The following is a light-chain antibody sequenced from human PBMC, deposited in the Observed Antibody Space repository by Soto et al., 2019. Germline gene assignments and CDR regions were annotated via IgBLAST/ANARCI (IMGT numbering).Light chain of an antibody. CDR2: GAS. CDR3: QQYNNWPPLT. V-gene: IGKV3-15*01. J-gene: IGKJ4*01. Sequence: EIVMTQSPATLSVSPGEKATLSCRASQSVSSNLAWYQQKPGQAPRLLIYGASTRATGIPARFSGSGSGTEFILTISSLQSEDLAVYYCQQYNNWPPLTFGGGTKVDI. CDR1: QSVSSN.